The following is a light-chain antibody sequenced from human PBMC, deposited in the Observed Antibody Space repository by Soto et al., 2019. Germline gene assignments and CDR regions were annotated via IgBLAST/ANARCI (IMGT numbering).Light chain of an antibody. V-gene: IGLV2-8*01. Sequence: QSALTQPPSASGSPGQSVTISCTRTSSDVGGYNYVSWYQQHPGKAPKLMIYEVSKRPSGVPDRFSGSKSGNTASLTVSGLQAEDEADYYCSSYAGSNNLVFGTGTKVTVL. CDR2: EVS. CDR3: SSYAGSNNLV. CDR1: SSDVGGYNY. J-gene: IGLJ1*01.